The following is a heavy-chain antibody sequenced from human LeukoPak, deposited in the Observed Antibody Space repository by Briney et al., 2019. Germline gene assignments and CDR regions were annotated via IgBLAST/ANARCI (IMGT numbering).Heavy chain of an antibody. Sequence: HAGGSLRLSCAASGFTFSSYAMSWVRQAPGKGLEWVSAISGSGGSTYYADSVKGRFTISRDNSKNTLYLQMNSLRAEDTAVYYCAKRRVGWGEPYGMDVWGQGTTVTVSS. CDR1: GFTFSSYA. J-gene: IGHJ6*02. CDR2: ISGSGGST. D-gene: IGHD1-14*01. V-gene: IGHV3-23*01. CDR3: AKRRVGWGEPYGMDV.